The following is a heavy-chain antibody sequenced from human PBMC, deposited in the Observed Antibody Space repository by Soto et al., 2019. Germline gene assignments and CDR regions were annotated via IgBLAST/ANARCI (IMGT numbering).Heavy chain of an antibody. V-gene: IGHV3-11*01. CDR3: ARGAFTGWFDP. Sequence: GGSLRLSCAASGFTFSDYYMSWIRQAPGKGLECVSYITSSGSPIYYADSVKGRFTISRDNAKNSLYLQMNSLRAEDTAVYYCARGAFTGWFDPWGQGTLVTVSS. J-gene: IGHJ5*02. D-gene: IGHD4-4*01. CDR1: GFTFSDYY. CDR2: ITSSGSPI.